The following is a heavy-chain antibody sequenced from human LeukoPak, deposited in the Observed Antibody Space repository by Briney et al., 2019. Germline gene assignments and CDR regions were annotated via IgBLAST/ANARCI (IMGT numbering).Heavy chain of an antibody. CDR2: ISGSGGST. Sequence: TGGSLRLSCAASGFTFSSYAMSWVRQAPGKGLDWVSAISGSGGSTYYADSVKGRFTISRDNSKNTLYLQMNSLRADDTAVYYCAKEILRYFDWLSPYNWFDPWGQGTLVTVSS. CDR1: GFTFSSYA. V-gene: IGHV3-23*01. CDR3: AKEILRYFDWLSPYNWFDP. J-gene: IGHJ5*02. D-gene: IGHD3-9*01.